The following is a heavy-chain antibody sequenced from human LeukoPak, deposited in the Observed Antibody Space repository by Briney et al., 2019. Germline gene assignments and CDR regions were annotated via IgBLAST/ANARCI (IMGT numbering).Heavy chain of an antibody. V-gene: IGHV3-7*01. CDR2: IKQDGSEK. CDR3: ARGPNYGDRVHFLDS. J-gene: IGHJ4*02. Sequence: GGSLRLSCAASGFTFNSYWMCWVRQAPGKGLEWVANIKQDGSEKYYADSMKGRFTISRDNAKNSLYLQMNSLSADDTAVYFCARGPNYGDRVHFLDSWGRGTKVTVSS. CDR1: GFTFNSYW. D-gene: IGHD4-17*01.